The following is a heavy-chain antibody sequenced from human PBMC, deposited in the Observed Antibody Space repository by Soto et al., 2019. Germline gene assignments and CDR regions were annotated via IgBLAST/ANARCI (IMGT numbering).Heavy chain of an antibody. J-gene: IGHJ5*02. CDR2: INHVGGT. CDR1: GGFLSKSY. D-gene: IGHD3-16*01. V-gene: IGHV4-34*01. CDR3: VRIRYQLPSSVLWLDP. Sequence: SETLSLTCAVYGGFLSKSYWTWIRQPPGKGLEWIGEINHVGGTNYNPSLKSRVTMSVDTSQNQFSLRLISVTPADTAMYFCVRIRYQLPSSVLWLDPWGQGPPVTVSS.